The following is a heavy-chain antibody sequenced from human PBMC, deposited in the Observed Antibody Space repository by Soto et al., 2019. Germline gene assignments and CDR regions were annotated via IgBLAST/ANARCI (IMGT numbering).Heavy chain of an antibody. CDR3: ARDLPSLLYGGRFDP. J-gene: IGHJ5*02. Sequence: QVQLGQSGAEVKKPGASVKVSCKASGYTFTSYGISWVRQAPGQGLEWMGWISTYNGNTNYAQKLQGRVTMTTATSTSTAYMELRSLRSDDTAVYYCARDLPSLLYGGRFDPWGQGTLVTVSS. V-gene: IGHV1-18*01. CDR2: ISTYNGNT. D-gene: IGHD2-8*01. CDR1: GYTFTSYG.